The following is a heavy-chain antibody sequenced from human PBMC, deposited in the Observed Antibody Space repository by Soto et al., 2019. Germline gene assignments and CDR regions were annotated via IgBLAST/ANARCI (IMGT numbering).Heavy chain of an antibody. V-gene: IGHV3-30-3*01. CDR3: ARDRGRFEYSSSSGLDF. D-gene: IGHD6-6*01. Sequence: GGSLRLSCAASGFTFSGYAMHWVRQAPGKGLEWVAVISYDGTNKYYADSVKGRFTISRDNSKNTLFLQMNSLRAEDTAVYYCARDRGRFEYSSSSGLDFWGQGTLVTVSS. CDR2: ISYDGTNK. J-gene: IGHJ4*02. CDR1: GFTFSGYA.